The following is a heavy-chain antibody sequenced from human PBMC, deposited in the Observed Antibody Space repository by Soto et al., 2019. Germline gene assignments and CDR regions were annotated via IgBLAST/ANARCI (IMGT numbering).Heavy chain of an antibody. CDR2: IHWNDDK. Sequence: SGPTLVNPTQTLTLTCSFSVFSLSVYGVRVIWFRQPPGETLEWLALIHWNDDKRYSPYLKSRLTITKDTSKKQVVLTLTNLDPLDTGTYFCAHTKDSSGFLTSWGQGILVTVSS. D-gene: IGHD3-22*01. CDR3: AHTKDSSGFLTS. CDR1: VFSLSVYGVR. J-gene: IGHJ5*02. V-gene: IGHV2-5*01.